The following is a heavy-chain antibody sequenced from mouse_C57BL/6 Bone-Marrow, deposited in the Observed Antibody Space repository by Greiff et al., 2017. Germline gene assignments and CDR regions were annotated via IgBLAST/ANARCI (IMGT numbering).Heavy chain of an antibody. V-gene: IGHV6-3*01. J-gene: IGHJ3*01. Sequence: EVKVEESGGGLVQPGGSMKLSCVASGFTFSNYWMNWVRQSPEKGLEWVAEIRLKSDNYATHYAESVKGRFTITRADSKSSVYLQMNNVMAEDTGIYYYNYDYGGPFAYWCQGPLVSVSA. CDR2: IRLKSDNYAT. CDR1: GFTFSNYW. CDR3: NYDYGGPFAY. D-gene: IGHD2-4*01.